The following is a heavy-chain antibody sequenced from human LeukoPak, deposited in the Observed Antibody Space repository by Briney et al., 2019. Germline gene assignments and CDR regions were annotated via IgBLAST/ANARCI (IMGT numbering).Heavy chain of an antibody. J-gene: IGHJ4*02. CDR2: VSWNGGSI. CDR3: AQGGGSYYIDH. D-gene: IGHD1-26*01. Sequence: PGGSLRLSCAASGFTFHDYAMHWVRQAPGKGLEWVSGVSWNGGSIGYADSVKGRFTISRDNAKNSLYLQMNSLRVEDTALYYCAQGGGSYYIDHWGQGTLVTVSS. CDR1: GFTFHDYA. V-gene: IGHV3-9*01.